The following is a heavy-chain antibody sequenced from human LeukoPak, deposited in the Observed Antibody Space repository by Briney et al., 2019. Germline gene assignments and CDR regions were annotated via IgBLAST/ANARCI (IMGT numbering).Heavy chain of an antibody. CDR1: GFTLSSYS. Sequence: GSLRLSCAASGFTLSSYSMNWVRQAPGKGLEWVSCISSSSSYIYYADSVKGRFTISRDNAKKSLYLQMNSLRVEDTAVYYCARGSSNIAARNNWFDPWGQGTLVTVSS. J-gene: IGHJ5*02. CDR3: ARGSSNIAARNNWFDP. D-gene: IGHD6-6*01. V-gene: IGHV3-21*01. CDR2: ISSSSSYI.